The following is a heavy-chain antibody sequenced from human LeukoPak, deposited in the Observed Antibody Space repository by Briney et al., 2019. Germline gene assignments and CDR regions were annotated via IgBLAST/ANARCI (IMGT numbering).Heavy chain of an antibody. V-gene: IGHV3-9*01. CDR3: AKDIGYEGYFDY. CDR1: GFTFDDYA. J-gene: IGHJ4*02. Sequence: GGSLRLSCAASGFTFDDYAMHWVGQAPGKGLEWVSGISWNSGSIGYADSVKGRFTISRDNAKNSLYLQMNSLRAEDTALYYCAKDIGYEGYFDYWGQGTLVTVSS. CDR2: ISWNSGSI. D-gene: IGHD2-2*03.